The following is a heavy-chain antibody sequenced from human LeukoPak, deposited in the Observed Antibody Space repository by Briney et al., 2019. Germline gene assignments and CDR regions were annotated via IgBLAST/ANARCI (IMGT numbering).Heavy chain of an antibody. V-gene: IGHV4-59*12. CDR3: ARRVPAATDYYYYYYMDV. D-gene: IGHD2-2*01. J-gene: IGHJ6*03. CDR1: GGSISSYY. Sequence: PSETLSLTCTVSGGSISSYYWSWIRQPPGKGLEWIGYIYYSGSTNYNPSLKSRVTISVDTSKNQFSLKLSSVTAADTAVYYCARRVPAATDYYYYYYMDVWGKGTTVTVSS. CDR2: IYYSGST.